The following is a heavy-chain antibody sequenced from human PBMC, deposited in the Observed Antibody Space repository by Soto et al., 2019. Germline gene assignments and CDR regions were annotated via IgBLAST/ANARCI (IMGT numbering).Heavy chain of an antibody. CDR1: GFTFSNAW. Sequence: EVQLVESGGGLVKPGGSLRLSCAASGFTFSNAWMSWVRQAPGKGLEWVGRIKSKTDGGTTDYAAPVKGRFTISRDDSKNTLYLQMNILKTVYTAVYYCTTVDGVLVIAKDDEYFQHWGQGTLVTVSS. J-gene: IGHJ1*01. D-gene: IGHD2-21*01. V-gene: IGHV3-15*01. CDR2: IKSKTDGGTT. CDR3: TTVDGVLVIAKDDEYFQH.